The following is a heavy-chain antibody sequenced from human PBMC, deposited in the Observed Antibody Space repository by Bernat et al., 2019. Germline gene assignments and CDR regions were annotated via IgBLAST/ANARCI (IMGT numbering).Heavy chain of an antibody. CDR3: ARVRSSSWPYDIDY. D-gene: IGHD6-13*01. J-gene: IGHJ4*02. CDR2: IWYDGSNK. Sequence: QVQLVESGGGVVQPGRSLRLSCAASGFTFSSYGMHWVRQAPGKGLEWVAVIWYDGSNKYYADSVKGRFTISRDNSKNTLYLQMNSLRAEDTAVYYCARVRSSSWPYDIDYWGRGTLVTVSS. V-gene: IGHV3-33*01. CDR1: GFTFSSYG.